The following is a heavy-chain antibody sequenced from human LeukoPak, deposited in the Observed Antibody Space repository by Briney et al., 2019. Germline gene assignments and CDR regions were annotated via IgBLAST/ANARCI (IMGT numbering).Heavy chain of an antibody. CDR2: IKQDGSEK. Sequence: GGSLRLSCAASGFTFSSYWMSWVRQAPGKGLEWVANIKQDGSEKYYVDSVKGRFTISRDNAKNSLYLQMNSLRAEDTAVYYCARALYSSSSRVVDWGQGTLVTVSS. CDR1: GFTFSSYW. J-gene: IGHJ4*02. CDR3: ARALYSSSSRVVD. D-gene: IGHD6-6*01. V-gene: IGHV3-7*04.